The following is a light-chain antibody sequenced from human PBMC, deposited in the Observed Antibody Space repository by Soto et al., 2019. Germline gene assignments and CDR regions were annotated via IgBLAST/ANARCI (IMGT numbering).Light chain of an antibody. V-gene: IGKV3-11*01. CDR1: QSVGTY. J-gene: IGKJ4*01. CDR3: QQRRAWPTV. Sequence: EIVLTQSPATLSLSPGERATLSCRASQSVGTYLVWYQQKPGQAPRLLIYDASKRAIGIPDRFSGSGSGTDFTLTIISLEPGDSAVYYCQQRRAWPTVFGGGT. CDR2: DAS.